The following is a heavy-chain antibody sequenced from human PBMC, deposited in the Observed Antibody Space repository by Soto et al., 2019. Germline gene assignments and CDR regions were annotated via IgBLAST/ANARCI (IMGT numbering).Heavy chain of an antibody. CDR2: IYNSGTT. Sequence: QVQLQESGPGLVKPSETLSLTCTVSGGSITRGGYYWSWIRQHPGKGLEWIGYIYNSGTTYYNPSLTSRVTISVDTSKTRFALQLPSLTAADTAVYCWTRAPAQWGQGALVTAAS. CDR3: TRAPAQ. V-gene: IGHV4-31*03. J-gene: IGHJ4*02. CDR1: GGSITRGGYY.